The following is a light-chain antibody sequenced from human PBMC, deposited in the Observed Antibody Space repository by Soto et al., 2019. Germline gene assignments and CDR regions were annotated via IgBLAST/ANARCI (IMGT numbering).Light chain of an antibody. CDR2: GAS. V-gene: IGKV3-20*01. CDR3: QQYGSSPFT. J-gene: IGKJ3*01. CDR1: QSVSSSY. Sequence: ESVLTQSPGTLSMSPGERATLSCRASQSVSSSYSAWYQQKPGQAPRLLIYGASSRATGIPDRFSGSGSGPDFTLTISRLEPEDFAVYYCQQYGSSPFTVGPGTKVHIK.